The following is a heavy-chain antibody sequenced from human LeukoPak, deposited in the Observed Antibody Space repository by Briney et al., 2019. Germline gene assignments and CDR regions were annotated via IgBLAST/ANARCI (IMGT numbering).Heavy chain of an antibody. Sequence: GGSLRLSCAASGFTFSSYGMHWVRQAPGKGLEWVAFIRYDGSNKYYADSVKGRFTISRDNSKNTLYRQMNSLRAEDMAGYYCARGCSGGSRRVFWYYYMDVWGKGTTVTISS. J-gene: IGHJ6*03. CDR3: ARGCSGGSRRVFWYYYMDV. CDR1: GFTFSSYG. D-gene: IGHD2-15*01. V-gene: IGHV3-30*02. CDR2: IRYDGSNK.